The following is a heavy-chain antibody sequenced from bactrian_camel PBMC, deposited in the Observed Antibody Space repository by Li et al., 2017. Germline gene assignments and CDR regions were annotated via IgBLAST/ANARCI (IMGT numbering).Heavy chain of an antibody. CDR1: VSTRDCA. Sequence: HVQLVESGGGSVQAGGSLKLSCEASVSTRDCAMGWDRQAPGKEREWVASISSSATPTLTDSVKGRFDIYRIYAKNTVYLEMNSLKTEDTAVYYCTACGTYVGQGTQVTVS. D-gene: IGHD2*01. V-gene: IGHV3S53*01. CDR2: ISSSATP. J-gene: IGHJ4*01.